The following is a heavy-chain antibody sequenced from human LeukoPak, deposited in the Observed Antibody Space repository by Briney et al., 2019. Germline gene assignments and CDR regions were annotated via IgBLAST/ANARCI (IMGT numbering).Heavy chain of an antibody. Sequence: SETLSLTCTVSGGSISSGGYYWSWIRQHPGKGLEWIGCIYYSGSIYYNPSLKSRVTISVDTSKNQFSLKLSSVTAADTAVYYCASFGYCSSTSCYDAFDIWGQGTMVTVSS. CDR2: IYYSGSI. J-gene: IGHJ3*02. CDR1: GGSISSGGYY. V-gene: IGHV4-31*03. CDR3: ASFGYCSSTSCYDAFDI. D-gene: IGHD2-2*01.